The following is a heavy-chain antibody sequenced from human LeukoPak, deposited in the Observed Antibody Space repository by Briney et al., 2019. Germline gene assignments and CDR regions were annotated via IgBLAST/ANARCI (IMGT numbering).Heavy chain of an antibody. CDR2: IYSGGST. D-gene: IGHD6-19*01. J-gene: IGHJ4*02. CDR1: GFTVSSNY. V-gene: IGHV3-53*01. CDR3: ARVLSAIALGHFFDY. Sequence: GGSLRLSCAASGFTVSSNYMSWVRQAPGKGLEWVSVIYSGGSTYYADSVKGRFTISRDNSKNTLYLQMDSLRAEDTAVYYCARVLSAIALGHFFDYWGRGTLVTVSS.